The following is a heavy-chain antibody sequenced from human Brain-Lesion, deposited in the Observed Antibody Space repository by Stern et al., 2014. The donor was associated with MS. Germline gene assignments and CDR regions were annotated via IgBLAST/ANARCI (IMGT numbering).Heavy chain of an antibody. CDR1: GFTFGSCS. Sequence: QLVQSGGGVVQPGRPLRLSCVASGFTFGSCSMHWVRQAPGKGLEWGAGVSYDGSNKYYADSVKGRFTISRDNSQNTLYMQMSSLRPEDTAVYYCAKDRQYLTYFFDHWGQGSLVTVSS. D-gene: IGHD2/OR15-2a*01. J-gene: IGHJ5*02. CDR2: VSYDGSNK. V-gene: IGHV3-30*18. CDR3: AKDRQYLTYFFDH.